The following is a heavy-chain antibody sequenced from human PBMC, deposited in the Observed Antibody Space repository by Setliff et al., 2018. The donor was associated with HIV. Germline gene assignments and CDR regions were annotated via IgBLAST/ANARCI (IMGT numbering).Heavy chain of an antibody. CDR2: ISDDGGQT. Sequence: GGSLRLSCAASGFTFNTYSIHWVRQAPGKGLEWVAVISDDGGQTYYAGSGTGRFTISRDNAKNSLYLQMNGLTVGDTAVYYCARDAPGTHGAFDIWGQGTTVTVSS. V-gene: IGHV3-30*14. J-gene: IGHJ3*02. CDR1: GFTFNTYS. D-gene: IGHD3-10*01. CDR3: ARDAPGTHGAFDI.